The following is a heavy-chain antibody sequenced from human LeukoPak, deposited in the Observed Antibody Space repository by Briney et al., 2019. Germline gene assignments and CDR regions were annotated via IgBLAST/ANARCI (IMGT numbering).Heavy chain of an antibody. V-gene: IGHV3-30*04. D-gene: IGHD3-22*01. Sequence: PGGSLRLSCAASGFTFSSYAMSWVRQAPGKGLEWVAVISYDGSNKYYADSVKGRFTISRDNSKNTLYLQMNSLRAEDTAVYYCARGKESGYYYHWGQGTLVTVSS. CDR3: ARGKESGYYYH. CDR1: GFTFSSYA. CDR2: ISYDGSNK. J-gene: IGHJ5*02.